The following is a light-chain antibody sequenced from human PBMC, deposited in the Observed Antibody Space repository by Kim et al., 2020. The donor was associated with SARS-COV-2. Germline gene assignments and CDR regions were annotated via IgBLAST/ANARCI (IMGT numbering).Light chain of an antibody. V-gene: IGKV3-20*01. CDR3: QQYGSSPFT. CDR1: QSVSSSY. Sequence: SPGEEATRSCRASQSVSSSYLAWYQQKPGQAPRLLIYGASSRATGIPDRFSGSGSGTDFTLTISRLEPEDFAVYYCQQYGSSPFTFGPGTKVDIK. J-gene: IGKJ3*01. CDR2: GAS.